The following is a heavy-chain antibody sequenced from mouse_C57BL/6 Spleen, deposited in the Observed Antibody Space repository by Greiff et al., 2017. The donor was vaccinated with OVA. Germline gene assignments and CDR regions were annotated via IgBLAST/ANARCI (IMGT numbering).Heavy chain of an antibody. CDR3: ARDNMDY. CDR1: GYTFTSYG. V-gene: IGHV1-58*01. CDR2: INIGNGYT. Sequence: EVQLQQSGAELVRPGSSVKMSCKTSGYTFTSYGINWVKQRPGQGLEWIGYINIGNGYTEYNEKFKGKATLTSDTSSSTAYMQLSSLTSEDSAIYFCARDNMDYWGQGTSVTVSS. D-gene: IGHD3-3*01. J-gene: IGHJ4*01.